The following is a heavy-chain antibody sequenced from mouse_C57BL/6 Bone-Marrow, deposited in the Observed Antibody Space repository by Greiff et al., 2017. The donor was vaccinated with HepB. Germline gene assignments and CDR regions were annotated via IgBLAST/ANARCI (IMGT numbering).Heavy chain of an antibody. J-gene: IGHJ3*01. CDR1: GLTFSGYA. CDR2: ISSGGDYI. V-gene: IGHV5-9-1*02. D-gene: IGHD2-1*01. CDR3: TRVTAY. Sequence: VRLVDSGEGLVKPGGSLNLSCAASGLTFSGYAMSWFRPTPEKRLEWVAYISSGGDYIYYADTVKGRFTISRDNARNPLYLQMSSLKSEDTAMYYCTRVTAYWGQGTLVTVSA.